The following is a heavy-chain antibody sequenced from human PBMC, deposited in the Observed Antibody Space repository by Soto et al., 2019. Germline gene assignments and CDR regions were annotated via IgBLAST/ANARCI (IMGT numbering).Heavy chain of an antibody. Sequence: ETLSLTWTIPGGSISSTSNDWGWIRQHPRKGLEWIRSFLNSANTYYSPSLKSRVTISVDTYKDQFSLKLNSVTAADTAVYYCARQQSSVDYWGQGTLVTVSS. CDR1: GGSISSTSND. J-gene: IGHJ4*02. D-gene: IGHD4-17*01. V-gene: IGHV4-39*01. CDR2: FLNSANT. CDR3: ARQQSSVDY.